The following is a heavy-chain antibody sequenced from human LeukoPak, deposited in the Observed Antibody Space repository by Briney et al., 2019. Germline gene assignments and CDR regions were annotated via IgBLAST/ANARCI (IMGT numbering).Heavy chain of an antibody. D-gene: IGHD6-19*01. CDR3: ARRSSGWYFQH. J-gene: IGHJ1*01. CDR2: IYYSGST. Sequence: PSETLSLTCTASGGSISSYYWSWIRQPPGKGLEWIGYIYYSGSTNYNPSLKSRVTISVDTSKNQFSLKLSSVTAADTAVYYCARRSSGWYFQHWGQGTLVTVSS. CDR1: GGSISSYY. V-gene: IGHV4-59*01.